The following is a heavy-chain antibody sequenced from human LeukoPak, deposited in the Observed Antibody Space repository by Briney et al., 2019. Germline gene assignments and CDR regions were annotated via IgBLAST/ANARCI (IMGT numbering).Heavy chain of an antibody. Sequence: PSETLSLTCTVSGGSISSYYSSWIRQPPGKGLEWIGYIYYSGSTNYNPSLKSRVTISVDTSKYQFSLKLSSVTAADTAVYYCARHLAGGYEYVWGSYPGEACDIWPQETRDTVST. V-gene: IGHV4-59*08. J-gene: IGHJ3*02. CDR1: GGSISSYY. CDR3: ARHLAGGYEYVWGSYPGEACDI. CDR2: IYYSGST. D-gene: IGHD3-16*02.